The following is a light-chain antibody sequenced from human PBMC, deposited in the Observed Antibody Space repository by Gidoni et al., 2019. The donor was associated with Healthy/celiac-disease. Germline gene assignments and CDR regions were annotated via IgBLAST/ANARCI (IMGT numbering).Light chain of an antibody. CDR3: QQYNNWPRT. V-gene: IGKV3-15*01. J-gene: IGKJ1*01. CDR2: GAS. Sequence: EIVLTQSPAPLSGSPGERDTLSCRASQSVISHLAWYQQKPGQAPRPLIYGASTRATGIPARFSGSGSGTEFTLTISSLQSEDFAVYYCQQYNNWPRTFGQGTKVEIK. CDR1: QSVISH.